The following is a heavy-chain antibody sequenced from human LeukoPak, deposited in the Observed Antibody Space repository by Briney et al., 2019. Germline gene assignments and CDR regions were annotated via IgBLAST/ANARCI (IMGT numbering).Heavy chain of an antibody. CDR1: GGSISTYY. J-gene: IGHJ5*02. D-gene: IGHD3-22*01. V-gene: IGHV4-4*07. CDR3: ARYMSENYYDSSGYYSWFDP. CDR2: IYTSGST. Sequence: SETLSLTCSVSGGSISTYYWSWIRQPAGKGLEWIGHIYTSGSTNYNPSLRSRVTMSLDTSKNQFSLKLSSVTAADTAVYYCARYMSENYYDSSGYYSWFDPWGQGTLVTVSS.